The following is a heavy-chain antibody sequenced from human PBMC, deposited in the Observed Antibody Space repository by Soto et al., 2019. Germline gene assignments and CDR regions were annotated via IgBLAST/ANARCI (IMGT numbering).Heavy chain of an antibody. J-gene: IGHJ1*01. CDR3: ARDSRYGDYVTAYFQH. V-gene: IGHV3-7*01. Sequence: GGSLRLSCAASGFSFGASWMAWVRQAPGKGLEWVADIKQDGSEKNYVDSVKGRVTISRDNAKNSLYLQMNSLRAEDTAVYYCARDSRYGDYVTAYFQHWGQGTLVTVSS. D-gene: IGHD4-17*01. CDR1: GFSFGASW. CDR2: IKQDGSEK.